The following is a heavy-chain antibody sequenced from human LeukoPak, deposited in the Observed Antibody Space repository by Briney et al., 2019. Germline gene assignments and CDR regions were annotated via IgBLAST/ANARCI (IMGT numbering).Heavy chain of an antibody. Sequence: PSETLSLTCTVSGGSISSSSYYWGWIRQPRGKGLDWIGSIYYSGSTYYNPSLKSRVTISVDTAKNQFSLKLSSVTAADTAVYYCARTGTAARSFDYWGQGTLVTVSS. J-gene: IGHJ4*02. CDR1: GGSISSSSYY. CDR2: IYYSGST. V-gene: IGHV4-39*01. D-gene: IGHD6-6*01. CDR3: ARTGTAARSFDY.